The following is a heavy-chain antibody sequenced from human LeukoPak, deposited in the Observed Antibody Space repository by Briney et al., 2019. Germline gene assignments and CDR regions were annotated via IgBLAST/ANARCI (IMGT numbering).Heavy chain of an antibody. V-gene: IGHV1-46*01. CDR1: GFTLTHYL. CDR2: IAPRVYST. J-gene: IGHJ4*02. D-gene: IGHD2-8*02. CDR3: VREGSGGSFDY. Sequence: ASVKIARQPFGFTLTHYLLHWLGQTPRQALEWVGRIAPRVYSTNSAQKFRGKVTMTRDTSTSTVYMELSSLRSDDTAIYYCVREGSGGSFDYWGQGTLVTVSS.